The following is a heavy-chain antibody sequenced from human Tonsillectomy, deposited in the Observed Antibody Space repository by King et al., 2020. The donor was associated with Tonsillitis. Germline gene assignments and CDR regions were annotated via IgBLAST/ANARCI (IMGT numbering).Heavy chain of an antibody. CDR3: ARDTDVGDYRWYFYL. CDR2: IKSDGTSR. D-gene: IGHD4-17*01. CDR1: GFTFSAYW. V-gene: IGHV3-74*01. J-gene: IGHJ2*01. Sequence: VQLVESGGGLVQPGGSLRLSCTASGFTFSAYWMHWVRQAPGKGLVWVSRIKSDGTSRSYGDSVKGRLTISRDNVKNTLYLQMNSLRAEDTAVYYCARDTDVGDYRWYFYLWGRGTLVTVSS.